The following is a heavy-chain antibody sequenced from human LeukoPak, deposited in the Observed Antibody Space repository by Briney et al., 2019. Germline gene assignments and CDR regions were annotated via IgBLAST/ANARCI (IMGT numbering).Heavy chain of an antibody. CDR1: GFTFSSYA. D-gene: IGHD3-22*01. J-gene: IGHJ4*02. CDR2: ISGSGGST. V-gene: IGHV3-23*01. CDR3: AKDLGGITMIVVVITGFDY. Sequence: GGSLRLSCAASGFTFSSYAMSWVRQAPGKGLEWVSAISGSGGSTYYADSVKGRFTISRDNSKNTLYLQMNSLRAEDTAVYYCAKDLGGITMIVVVITGFDYWGQGTLVTVSS.